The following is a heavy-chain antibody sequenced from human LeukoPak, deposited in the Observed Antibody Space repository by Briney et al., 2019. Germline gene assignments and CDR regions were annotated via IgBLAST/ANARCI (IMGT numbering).Heavy chain of an antibody. CDR1: GGSISSSNW. J-gene: IGHJ5*02. CDR2: IYHSGST. CDR3: ARGLLTYYYGSGSYFESWFDP. Sequence: SGTLSLTCAVSGGSISSSNWWSWVRQPPGNGLEWIGEIYHSGSTNYNPSLKSRVTISVDKSKNQFSLKLSSVTAADTAVYYCARGLLTYYYGSGSYFESWFDPWGQGTLVTVSS. D-gene: IGHD3-10*01. V-gene: IGHV4-4*02.